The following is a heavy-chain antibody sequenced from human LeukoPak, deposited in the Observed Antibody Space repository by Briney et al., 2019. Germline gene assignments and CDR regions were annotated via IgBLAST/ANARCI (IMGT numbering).Heavy chain of an antibody. J-gene: IGHJ4*02. Sequence: SETLSLTCSVYGYFISSGYYWGWIRQPPGKGLQWIGSIYHSGRTYYNPSLKSRVTISVDTSKNQLSLKLTSVTAADTAVYYCARDTDYAPFDYWGQGTLVTVSS. CDR2: IYHSGRT. CDR1: GYFISSGYY. CDR3: ARDTDYAPFDY. D-gene: IGHD4-17*01. V-gene: IGHV4-38-2*02.